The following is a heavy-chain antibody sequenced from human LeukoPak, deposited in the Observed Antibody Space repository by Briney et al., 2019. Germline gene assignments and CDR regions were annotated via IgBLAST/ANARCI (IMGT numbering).Heavy chain of an antibody. D-gene: IGHD3-22*01. CDR2: INPNSGGT. CDR3: ARGQQYYYDSSGYSDY. CDR1: GFTFSDYY. V-gene: IGHV1-2*02. Sequence: GASVKVSCRTSGFTFSDYYIHWARQAPGQGPEWMGWINPNSGGTKYAQKFQGRVTMTRDTSITTAYMDLNRLTSDDTAVYSCARGQQYYYDSSGYSDYWGQGTLVTVSS. J-gene: IGHJ4*02.